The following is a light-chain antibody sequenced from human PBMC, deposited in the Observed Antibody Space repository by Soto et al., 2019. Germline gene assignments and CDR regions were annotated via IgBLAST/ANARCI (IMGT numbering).Light chain of an antibody. CDR3: QQYNNWPPLWT. V-gene: IGKV3-15*01. J-gene: IGKJ1*01. CDR1: QSVSSN. Sequence: IVLTQSPATLSVSPGERATLSCRASQSVSSNLAWYQQKPGQAPRLLIYGASTRATGIPARFSGSGSGTEFTLTISSLQSEDFAVYYCQQYNNWPPLWTFGQGTKVDI. CDR2: GAS.